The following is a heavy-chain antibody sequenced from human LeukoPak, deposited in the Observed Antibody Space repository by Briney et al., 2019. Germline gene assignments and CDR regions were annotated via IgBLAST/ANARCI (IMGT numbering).Heavy chain of an antibody. D-gene: IGHD3-10*01. J-gene: IGHJ6*02. V-gene: IGHV3-30*18. CDR2: ISYDGSNK. Sequence: GRSLRLSCAASGFTFSSYGMHWVRQAPGKGLEWVAVISYDGSNKYFADSVKGRFTISRDNSKNTLYLQMNSLRAEDTAVYYCAKDHGYYGSGPPIDGMDVWGQGTTVTVSS. CDR1: GFTFSSYG. CDR3: AKDHGYYGSGPPIDGMDV.